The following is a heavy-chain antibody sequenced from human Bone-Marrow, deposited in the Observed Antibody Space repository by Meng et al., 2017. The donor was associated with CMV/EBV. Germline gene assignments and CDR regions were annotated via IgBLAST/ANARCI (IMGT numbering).Heavy chain of an antibody. CDR1: GGSISSSSYY. D-gene: IGHD6-6*01. J-gene: IGHJ4*02. Sequence: SETLSLTCTVSGGSISSSSYYWGWIRQPPGKGLEWIGSIYYSGSTYYNPSLRSRVTMSLDTSKNQFSLELSSVTAADTALYYCARISSSSRPNFEYWGQGALVTVSS. V-gene: IGHV4-39*07. CDR3: ARISSSSRPNFEY. CDR2: IYYSGST.